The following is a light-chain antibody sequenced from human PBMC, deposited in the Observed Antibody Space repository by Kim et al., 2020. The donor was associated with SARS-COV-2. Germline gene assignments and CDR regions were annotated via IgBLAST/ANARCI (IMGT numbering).Light chain of an antibody. V-gene: IGKV1-17*01. CDR1: QDIRND. CDR3: LQHNTYPIT. Sequence: AYVGDGATITCRSSQDIRNDLGWYQQNPGGAPKRLIYGASSLQSGVPSRFSGSGSGTEFTLKISSLQPEDFATYFCLQHNTYPITFGQGTRLEIK. CDR2: GAS. J-gene: IGKJ5*01.